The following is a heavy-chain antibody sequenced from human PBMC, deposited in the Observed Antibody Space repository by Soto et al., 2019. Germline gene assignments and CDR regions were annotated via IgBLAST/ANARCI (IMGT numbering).Heavy chain of an antibody. CDR1: GFTFSSYW. J-gene: IGHJ4*02. Sequence: EVQLVESGGGLVQPGESLRLSCAASGFTFSSYWMHWIRQAPGKGLVWVSRVSSDGSSTVYANSVKARLTISRDNAKTTLYLPMNSLSDEDTAVYYCARGLPNYSSFDSWGQGTLVTVSS. CDR2: VSSDGSST. V-gene: IGHV3-74*01. D-gene: IGHD4-4*01. CDR3: ARGLPNYSSFDS.